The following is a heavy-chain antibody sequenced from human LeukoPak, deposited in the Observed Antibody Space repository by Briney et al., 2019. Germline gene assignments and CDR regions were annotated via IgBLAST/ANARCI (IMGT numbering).Heavy chain of an antibody. D-gene: IGHD5-12*01. CDR2: MNPNSGNT. CDR3: VISGYDYKEAAEY. J-gene: IGHJ4*02. Sequence: ASVNVSCKASGYTFTSYDINWVRQATGQGLEWMGWMNPNSGNTGYAQKFQGRVTMTRNTSISTAYMELSSLRSEDTAVYYCVISGYDYKEAAEYWGQGTLVTVSS. V-gene: IGHV1-8*01. CDR1: GYTFTSYD.